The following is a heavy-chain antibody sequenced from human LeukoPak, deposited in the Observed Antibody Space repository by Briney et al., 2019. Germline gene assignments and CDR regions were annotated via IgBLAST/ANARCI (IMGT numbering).Heavy chain of an antibody. J-gene: IGHJ1*01. D-gene: IGHD6-19*01. CDR2: ISGSGGST. V-gene: IGHV3-23*01. CDR1: GFTFSSYG. Sequence: PGGSLRLSCAASGFTFSSYGMHWVRQAPGKGLEWVSGISGSGGSTYYADSVKGRFTISRDNSKNTLYLQMNSLRAEDTAVYYCAKYIAVAGKPSPHIGYFQHWGQGTLVTVSS. CDR3: AKYIAVAGKPSPHIGYFQH.